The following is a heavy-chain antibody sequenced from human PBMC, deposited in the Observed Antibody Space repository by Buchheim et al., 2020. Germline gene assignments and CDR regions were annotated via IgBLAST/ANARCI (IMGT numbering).Heavy chain of an antibody. D-gene: IGHD6-13*01. CDR1: GFTFSSYE. CDR2: ISSSGSTI. J-gene: IGHJ6*02. V-gene: IGHV3-48*03. Sequence: EVQLVESGGGLVQPGGSLRLSCAASGFTFSSYEMNWVRQAPGKGLEWVSYISSSGSTIYYADSVKGRFTISRDNAKNSLYLQMNSLRAEDTAVYYCARESGYSSSWYVNYYYGMDVWGQGT. CDR3: ARESGYSSSWYVNYYYGMDV.